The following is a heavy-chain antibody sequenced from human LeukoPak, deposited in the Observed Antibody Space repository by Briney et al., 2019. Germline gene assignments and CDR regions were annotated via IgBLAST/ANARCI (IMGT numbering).Heavy chain of an antibody. CDR1: GGTFTSYA. J-gene: IGHJ4*02. CDR3: ARTPYCSGGSCYSGYFDY. CDR2: IIPIFGIA. D-gene: IGHD2-15*01. V-gene: IGHV1-69*04. Sequence: SVTVSCTASGGTFTSYAISWVRQAPERGLEWMGRIIPIFGIANYAQKFQGRVTITADKSTSTAYMELSSLRSEDTAVYYCARTPYCSGGSCYSGYFDYWGQGTLVTVSS.